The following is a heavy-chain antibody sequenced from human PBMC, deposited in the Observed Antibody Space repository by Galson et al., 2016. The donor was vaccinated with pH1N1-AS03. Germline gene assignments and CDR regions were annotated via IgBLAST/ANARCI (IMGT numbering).Heavy chain of an antibody. Sequence: SLRLSCAASGFSFVNYAMHWVRQAPGKGLEYISAISANGDSTHYANSVKGRFTISRDNSKNTVYLQMGSLRAEDMGVFYCAREYYYGSGPYYMDVWGKGTTVTVSS. CDR3: AREYYYGSGPYYMDV. CDR2: ISANGDST. V-gene: IGHV3-64*01. D-gene: IGHD3-10*01. J-gene: IGHJ6*03. CDR1: GFSFVNYA.